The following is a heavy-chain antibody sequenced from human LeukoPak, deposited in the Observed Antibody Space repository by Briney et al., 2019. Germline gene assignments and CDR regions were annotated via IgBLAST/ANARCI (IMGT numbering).Heavy chain of an antibody. J-gene: IGHJ4*02. CDR2: IHGDGRT. CDR1: GFTVTSNY. V-gene: IGHV3-53*01. Sequence: GGSLRLSCAASGFTVTSNYMTWVRQAPGKGLEWVSGIHGDGRTYYADSVKGRFTISRDSSKNTLYLQMNSLRAEDTAVYYCATTGGYWTGIFDRWGQGTLVTVSS. CDR3: ATTGGYWTGIFDR. D-gene: IGHD2-8*02.